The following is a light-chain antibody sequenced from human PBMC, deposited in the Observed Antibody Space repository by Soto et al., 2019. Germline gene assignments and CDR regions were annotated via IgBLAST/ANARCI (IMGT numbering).Light chain of an antibody. CDR1: QSVTSNY. CDR3: EQYGSSPRT. J-gene: IGKJ1*01. CDR2: GIS. Sequence: EIVLTQSPGTLTLSTGERATLFCRASQSVTSNYFAWYQQKPGQAPRLLIYGISDRATGIPDRFSGSGSGTDFTLTISRLEPEDFAVYYCEQYGSSPRTFGQGTKVDIK. V-gene: IGKV3-20*01.